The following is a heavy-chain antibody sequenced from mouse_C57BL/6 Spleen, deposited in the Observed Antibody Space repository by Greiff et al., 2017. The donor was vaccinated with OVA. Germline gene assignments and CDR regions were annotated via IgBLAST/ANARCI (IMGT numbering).Heavy chain of an antibody. CDR3: AREGADGYYGYFDV. D-gene: IGHD2-3*01. Sequence: QVQLQQPGAELVMPGASVKLSCKASGYTFTSYWMHWVKQRPGQGLEWIGEIDPSDSYTNYNQKFKGKSTLTVDKSSSTAYMQLSSLTSEDSAVYYCAREGADGYYGYFDVWGTGTTVTVSS. CDR1: GYTFTSYW. CDR2: IDPSDSYT. J-gene: IGHJ1*03. V-gene: IGHV1-69*01.